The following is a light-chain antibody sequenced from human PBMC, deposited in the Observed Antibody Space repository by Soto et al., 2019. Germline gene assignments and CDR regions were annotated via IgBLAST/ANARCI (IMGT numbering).Light chain of an antibody. J-gene: IGKJ4*01. Sequence: EIVMTQSPATLSVSPGERATLSCRASQSVSSNLAWYQQKPGQAPRLLIYDASTRATVIPARFSGSASGTDFTLTISRLEPEDFAVYYCQQYDSSPVTFGGGTKVDIK. CDR2: DAS. CDR3: QQYDSSPVT. CDR1: QSVSSN. V-gene: IGKV3-15*01.